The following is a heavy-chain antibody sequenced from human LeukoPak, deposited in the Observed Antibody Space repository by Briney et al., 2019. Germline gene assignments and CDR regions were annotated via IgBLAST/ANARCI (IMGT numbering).Heavy chain of an antibody. CDR1: GGSISSYY. J-gene: IGHJ4*02. V-gene: IGHV4-59*01. Sequence: SETLSLTCTVSGGSISSYYWSWIRQPAGKGLEWIGYIFHSGSTNYNPSLRGRVTISVDTSKNQFSLKLSSVTAADTAVYYCARDSPYVWGSYRPFDYWGQGTLVTVSS. CDR2: IFHSGST. CDR3: ARDSPYVWGSYRPFDY. D-gene: IGHD3-16*02.